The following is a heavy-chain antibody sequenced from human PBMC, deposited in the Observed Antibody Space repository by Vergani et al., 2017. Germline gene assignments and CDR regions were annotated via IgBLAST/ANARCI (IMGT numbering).Heavy chain of an antibody. D-gene: IGHD6-13*01. V-gene: IGHV2-26*01. Sequence: QVTLKESGPVLVKPTETLTLTCTVSGFSLSNARMGVSWIRQPPGKALEWLAHIFSNDEKSYSTSLKSRLTISKDTSKSQVVLTMTNMDPVVTATYYCARIRPEQLGHCYYYYGMDVWGQGTTVTVSS. CDR1: GFSLSNARMG. CDR2: IFSNDEK. J-gene: IGHJ6*02. CDR3: ARIRPEQLGHCYYYYGMDV.